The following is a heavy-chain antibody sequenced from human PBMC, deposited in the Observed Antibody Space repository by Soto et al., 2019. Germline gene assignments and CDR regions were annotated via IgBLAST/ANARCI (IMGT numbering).Heavy chain of an antibody. J-gene: IGHJ5*02. CDR3: VTDTRGS. CDR1: GFTFYTAW. D-gene: IGHD3-3*01. CDR2: IKSKNDGETT. Sequence: EVQLVESGGDLVKPGGSLRLSCAASGFTFYTAWLNWVRQAPGKGLEWVGHIKSKNDGETTDYAAPVEGRFTISRDDSINTLYLQMNSLKTDDTAVYYCVTDTRGSWGQGTLVTVSS. V-gene: IGHV3-15*07.